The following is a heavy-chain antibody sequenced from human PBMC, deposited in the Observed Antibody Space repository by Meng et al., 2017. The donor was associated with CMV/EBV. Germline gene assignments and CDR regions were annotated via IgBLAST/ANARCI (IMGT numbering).Heavy chain of an antibody. CDR3: ARAASSSMTLDP. Sequence: LSCAASGFTVSSNYMSWVRQAPGKGLEWVSVIYSGGSTYYADSVKGRFTISRDNSKNTLYLQINSLRAEDTAVYYCARAASSSMTLDPWSQGTLVTVSS. CDR2: IYSGGST. V-gene: IGHV3-66*02. CDR1: GFTVSSNY. J-gene: IGHJ5*02. D-gene: IGHD2/OR15-2a*01.